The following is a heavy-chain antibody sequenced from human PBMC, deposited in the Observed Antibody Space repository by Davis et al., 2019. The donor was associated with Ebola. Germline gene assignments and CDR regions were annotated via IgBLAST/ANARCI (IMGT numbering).Heavy chain of an antibody. CDR2: ITDNGGTT. CDR1: GFTFNNYA. Sequence: GESLKISCSASGFTFNNYAMHWVRQAPGRGLDFVSGITDNGGTTHYADSVKGRFTISRDDSRSTVYLQMSSLTVEDTALYYCVKDRRGSYAFDIWGQGTMVTVSS. CDR3: VKDRRGSYAFDI. V-gene: IGHV3-64D*06. D-gene: IGHD1-26*01. J-gene: IGHJ3*02.